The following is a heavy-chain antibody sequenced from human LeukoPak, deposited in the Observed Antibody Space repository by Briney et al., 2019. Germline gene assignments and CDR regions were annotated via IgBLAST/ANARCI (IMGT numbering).Heavy chain of an antibody. Sequence: ASVKVSCKASGGTFSSYAISWVRQAPGQGLEWMGGIIPIFGTANYAQKFQGRVTITADESTSTAYMELSCLRSEDTAVYYCASGTIRAYAFDIWGQGTMVTVSS. J-gene: IGHJ3*02. D-gene: IGHD1-1*01. V-gene: IGHV1-69*01. CDR2: IIPIFGTA. CDR1: GGTFSSYA. CDR3: ASGTIRAYAFDI.